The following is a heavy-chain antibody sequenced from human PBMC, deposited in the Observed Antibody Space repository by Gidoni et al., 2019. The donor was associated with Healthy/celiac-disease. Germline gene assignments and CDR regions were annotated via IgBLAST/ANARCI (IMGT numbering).Heavy chain of an antibody. Sequence: QVQLVQSGAEVKKPGASVKVSCTASGYTFTSYDINWVRQATGQELEWMGWMNTNSGNTGYAQKFQGRFTMTRNTSISTAYMELSRLRSEDTAVYYCARGTEQWLVRGDYYFDYWGQGTLVTVSS. CDR2: MNTNSGNT. CDR3: ARGTEQWLVRGDYYFDY. D-gene: IGHD6-19*01. J-gene: IGHJ4*02. V-gene: IGHV1-8*01. CDR1: GYTFTSYD.